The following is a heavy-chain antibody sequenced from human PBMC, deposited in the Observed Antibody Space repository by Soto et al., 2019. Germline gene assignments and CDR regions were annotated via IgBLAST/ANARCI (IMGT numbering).Heavy chain of an antibody. CDR2: MNPNSGNT. V-gene: IGHV1-8*01. CDR3: ARGRYNYYGSGRPGGWFDP. CDR1: GYTFTSYD. J-gene: IGHJ5*02. Sequence: ASVKVSCKASGYTFTSYDINWVRQATGQGLEWMGWMNPNSGNTGYAQKFQGRVTMTRNTSISTAYMELSSLRSEDTAVYYCARGRYNYYGSGRPGGWFDPWGQGTLVTVSS. D-gene: IGHD3-10*01.